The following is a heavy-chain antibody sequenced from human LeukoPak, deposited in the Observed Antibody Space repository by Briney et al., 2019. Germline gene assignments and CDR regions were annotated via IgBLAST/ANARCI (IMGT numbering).Heavy chain of an antibody. CDR2: IKYDGSST. J-gene: IGHJ4*02. D-gene: IGHD6-6*01. Sequence: GGSLRLSCAASGFTFSNSWMYWVRQTPDKGLVWVSRIKYDGSSTVYAESVKGRFTISRDNAKNTLDLQMNSLRAEDTAVYYCARGGPYSSSSLDYWGQGTLVTVSS. CDR3: ARGGPYSSSSLDY. CDR1: GFTFSNSW. V-gene: IGHV3-74*01.